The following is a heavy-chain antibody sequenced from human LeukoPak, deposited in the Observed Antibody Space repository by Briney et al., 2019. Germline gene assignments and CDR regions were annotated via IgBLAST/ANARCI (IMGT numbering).Heavy chain of an antibody. V-gene: IGHV3-23*01. CDR3: AKDQGRETSITGTTD. D-gene: IGHD1-7*01. Sequence: GGSLRLSCAASGFTFSSYAMSWVRQAPGKGREGVSAISGSGGSTYYADSVKGRFTISRDNSKNTLYLQMNSLRAEDTAVYYCAKDQGRETSITGTTDWGQGTLVTVSS. CDR2: ISGSGGST. J-gene: IGHJ4*02. CDR1: GFTFSSYA.